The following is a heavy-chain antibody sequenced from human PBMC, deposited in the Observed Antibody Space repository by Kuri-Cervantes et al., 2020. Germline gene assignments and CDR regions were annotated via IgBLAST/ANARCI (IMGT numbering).Heavy chain of an antibody. V-gene: IGHV3-23*01. Sequence: GGSLRLSCAASGFTFDDYAMHWVRQAPGKGLERLSYISRTGNTIFYSDSAKGRFTISRDNSKNTLYLQMNSLRAEDTAVYYCAKDRIAVAGTSPFDYWGQGTLVTVSS. D-gene: IGHD6-19*01. CDR2: ISRTGNTI. CDR1: GFTFDDYA. J-gene: IGHJ4*02. CDR3: AKDRIAVAGTSPFDY.